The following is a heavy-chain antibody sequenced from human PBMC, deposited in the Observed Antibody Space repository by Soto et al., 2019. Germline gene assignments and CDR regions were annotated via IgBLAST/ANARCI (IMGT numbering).Heavy chain of an antibody. J-gene: IGHJ5*02. V-gene: IGHV4-4*07. CDR3: VRDGTKTLWDWFDP. Sequence: PSETLSLTCTVSGASISGFYWSWIRKSAGKGLEWIGRIYATGTTDYNPSLKSRVMMSVDTSKKQFSLKLRSVTAADTAVYYCVRDGTKTLWDWFDPWGQGISVTVS. D-gene: IGHD1-1*01. CDR2: IYATGTT. CDR1: GASISGFY.